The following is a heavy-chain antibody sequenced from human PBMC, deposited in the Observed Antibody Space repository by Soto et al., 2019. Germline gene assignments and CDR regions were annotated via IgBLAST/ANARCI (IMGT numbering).Heavy chain of an antibody. CDR1: GYSFTSYW. Sequence: GESLKISCKGSGYSFTSYWISWVRQMPGKGLEWMGRIDPSDSYTNYSPSFQGHVTISADKSISTAYLQWSSLKASDTAMYYCARLVVVPAATQDYYYYGMDVWGQGTTVTVSS. D-gene: IGHD2-2*01. J-gene: IGHJ6*02. V-gene: IGHV5-10-1*01. CDR2: IDPSDSYT. CDR3: ARLVVVPAATQDYYYYGMDV.